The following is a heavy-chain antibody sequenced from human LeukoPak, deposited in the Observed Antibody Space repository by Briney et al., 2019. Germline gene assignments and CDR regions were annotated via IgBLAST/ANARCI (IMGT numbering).Heavy chain of an antibody. Sequence: GSPRLSRAPSLFTPSEVAMACGPGSPQERVGWISDISSSGTNTYYADSVKGRFTISRDNAKNSLYLQMNSLRAEDTAVYYCTTLAVSTNFDYWGQGTLVTVSS. CDR1: LFTPSEVAMA. J-gene: IGHJ4*02. CDR3: TTLAVSTNFDY. CDR2: ISSSGTNT. V-gene: IGHV3-48*03. D-gene: IGHD5/OR15-5a*01.